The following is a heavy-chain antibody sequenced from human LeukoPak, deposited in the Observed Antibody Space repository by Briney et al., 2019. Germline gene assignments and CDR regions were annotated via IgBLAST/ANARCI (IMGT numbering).Heavy chain of an antibody. D-gene: IGHD3-22*01. Sequence: GGSLRLSCAASGFTFSSYEMNWVRQAPGKGLEWVSYISSSGSTIYYADSVKGRFTISRDNAKKSLYLQMKSQRAEDTAVYYCAREGYFSHFLRYFDYWGQGTLVTVSS. CDR1: GFTFSSYE. V-gene: IGHV3-48*03. CDR3: AREGYFSHFLRYFDY. CDR2: ISSSGSTI. J-gene: IGHJ4*02.